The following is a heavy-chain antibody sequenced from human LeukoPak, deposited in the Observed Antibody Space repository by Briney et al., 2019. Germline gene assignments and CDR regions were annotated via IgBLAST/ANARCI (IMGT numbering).Heavy chain of an antibody. CDR2: ISYSGGT. J-gene: IGHJ3*02. CDR1: DGSIINNNHY. Sequence: ETLSLTCTVSDGSIINNNHYWGWTRQPPGKGLEWIGSISYSGGTACNPSLRSRVTISVDTSKNQFSLKVNSVTAADTAVYYCAREVEYYDSSGYRPHAFDIWGQGTLVTVSS. D-gene: IGHD3-22*01. V-gene: IGHV4-39*02. CDR3: AREVEYYDSSGYRPHAFDI.